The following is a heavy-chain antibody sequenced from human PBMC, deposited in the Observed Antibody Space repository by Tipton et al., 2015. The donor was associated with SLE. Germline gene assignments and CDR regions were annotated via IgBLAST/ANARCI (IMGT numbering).Heavy chain of an antibody. Sequence: SLRLSCAASGFTFSDHYMDWVRQAPGKGLEWVGRTGNKASSYTTEYAASVKGRFTISRDDSKNSLYLQMNSLKTEDTAVYYCARIVAGAFDIWGQGTMVTVSS. CDR2: TGNKASSYTT. V-gene: IGHV3-72*01. D-gene: IGHD2-21*01. CDR1: GFTFSDHY. J-gene: IGHJ3*02. CDR3: ARIVAGAFDI.